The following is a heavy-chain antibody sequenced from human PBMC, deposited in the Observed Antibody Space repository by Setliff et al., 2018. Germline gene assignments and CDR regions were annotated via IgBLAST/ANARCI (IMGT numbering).Heavy chain of an antibody. D-gene: IGHD6-6*01. CDR1: GFAFSNFA. Sequence: PGGSLRLSCAASGFAFSNFAMGWVRQAPGRGLEWVSIISAVNSGTYYADSVKGRFTISRDRSKNTVYLQMNRLRAEDTAVYYCAKRGHYSSSDGLSFDFWGQGTQVTVSS. CDR2: ISAVNSGT. J-gene: IGHJ4*02. CDR3: AKRGHYSSSDGLSFDF. V-gene: IGHV3-23*01.